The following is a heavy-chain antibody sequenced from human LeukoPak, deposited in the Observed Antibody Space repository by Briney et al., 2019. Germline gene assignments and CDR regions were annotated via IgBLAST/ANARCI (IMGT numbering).Heavy chain of an antibody. Sequence: SETLSLTCTVSGGSISSYYWSWIRQPPGKGLEWIGYIYYSGSTNYNPSLKSRVTISVDTSKNQFSLKLSSVTAADTAVYYCAARTTGTFWAFDIWGQGTMVTVSS. CDR2: IYYSGST. CDR3: AARTTGTFWAFDI. CDR1: GGSISSYY. J-gene: IGHJ3*02. D-gene: IGHD1-1*01. V-gene: IGHV4-59*01.